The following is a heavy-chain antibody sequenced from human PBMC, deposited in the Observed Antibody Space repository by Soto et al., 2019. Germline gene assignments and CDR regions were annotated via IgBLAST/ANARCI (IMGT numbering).Heavy chain of an antibody. CDR1: GFSLSTSGLG. Sequence: QITLKESGPTLVKPTQPLTLTCTFSGFSLSTSGLGGGWIRQPPGKALEGLGIIYWYEDKPYSPSLRSRFTINKDTSKSLVFLTITNMYPVDTATYYSARAYKNSWFHDGFDIWGQGTMVPVSS. V-gene: IGHV2-5*01. J-gene: IGHJ3*02. CDR2: IYWYEDK. CDR3: ARAYKNSWFHDGFDI. D-gene: IGHD6-13*01.